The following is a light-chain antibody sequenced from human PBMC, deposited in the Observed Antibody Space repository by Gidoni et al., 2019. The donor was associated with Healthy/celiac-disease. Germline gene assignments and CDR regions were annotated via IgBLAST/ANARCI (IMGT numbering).Light chain of an antibody. CDR3: QQRNSYPWT. Sequence: DIQLTHSPSFLSASVGDRVTITCRASQGISSYLAWYQQKPGKAPKLLIYAAYTLQSGVPSRFSGSGSGTEFTLTISSLQAEDFATYYCQQRNSYPWTFXQXTKVEIK. J-gene: IGKJ1*01. V-gene: IGKV1-9*01. CDR1: QGISSY. CDR2: AAY.